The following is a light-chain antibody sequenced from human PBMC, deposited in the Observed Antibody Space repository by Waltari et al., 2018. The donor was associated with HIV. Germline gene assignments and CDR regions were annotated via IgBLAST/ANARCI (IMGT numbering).Light chain of an antibody. CDR2: GAS. V-gene: IGKV3-20*01. J-gene: IGKJ2*01. Sequence: EIVLTQSPGTLSLSPGARATLSCRASQSISSSSLPCYQQQRGQAPRLIIYGASSRATGIADRFSGSGSATDFTLIIARLEPEDFAVYYCQQHGTSRMTFGQGTRLEI. CDR1: QSISSSS. CDR3: QQHGTSRMT.